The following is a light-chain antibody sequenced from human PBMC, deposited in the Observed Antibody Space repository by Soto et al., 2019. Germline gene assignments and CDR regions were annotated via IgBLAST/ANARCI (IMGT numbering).Light chain of an antibody. V-gene: IGLV2-14*01. CDR1: GSDIAGYNY. CDR2: QVT. CDR3: SSFTSTTSLYV. J-gene: IGLJ1*01. Sequence: QSALAQPASVSVSPGQSITISCTGTGSDIAGYNYVSWFQQHPGKAPKLMMYQVTIRPSGVSNRFSGAKSGNTASLTISGLQAEDEAEYYCSSFTSTTSLYVFGTGTKVTVL.